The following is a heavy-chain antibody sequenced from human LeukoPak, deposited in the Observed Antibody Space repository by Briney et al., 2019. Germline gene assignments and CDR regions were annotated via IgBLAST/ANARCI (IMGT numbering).Heavy chain of an antibody. Sequence: ASVNASCKASGYTFTYYYMHWVRQAPGQGLEWMGMINPSSGSTSYAQKFQGRVTMTRGTSTSTVYMELSSLRSEDTALYYCARESDTGKDFDHWGQGILVTVSS. J-gene: IGHJ4*02. CDR2: INPSSGST. V-gene: IGHV1-46*01. CDR1: GYTFTYYY. D-gene: IGHD1-1*01. CDR3: ARESDTGKDFDH.